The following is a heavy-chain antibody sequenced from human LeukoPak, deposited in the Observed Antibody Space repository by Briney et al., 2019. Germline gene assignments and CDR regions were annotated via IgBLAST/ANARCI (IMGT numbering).Heavy chain of an antibody. J-gene: IGHJ4*02. CDR2: ITGSGGNT. Sequence: GGSLRLSCAASGFAFSAYALTWLRQAPGKGLDWVSGITGSGGNTYYADSVKGRFTISRDNSKNTLYLQMNSLRAADTAIDYWAKAVRGVVIGFHFWGQGTLVTVSS. CDR1: GFAFSAYA. V-gene: IGHV3-23*01. D-gene: IGHD3-10*01. CDR3: AKAVRGVVIGFHF.